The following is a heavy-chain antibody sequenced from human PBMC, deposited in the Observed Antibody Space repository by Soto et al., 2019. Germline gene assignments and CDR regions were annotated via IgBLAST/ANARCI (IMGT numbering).Heavy chain of an antibody. V-gene: IGHV4-59*01. CDR3: ARDDTTGLFDF. D-gene: IGHD4-17*01. CDR2: ISHTGRT. CDR1: TGSMRTYY. J-gene: IGHJ4*02. Sequence: PSETLSLTCSVSTGSMRTYYWTWIRQSPGKGLEWIGRISHTGRTKYNPSLESRVTISVDTSRKQFSLKLTSVTAADTALYYCARDDTTGLFDFWGQGTLVTVSS.